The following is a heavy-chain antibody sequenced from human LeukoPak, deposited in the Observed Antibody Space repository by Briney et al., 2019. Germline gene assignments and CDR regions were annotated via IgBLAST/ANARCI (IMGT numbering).Heavy chain of an antibody. D-gene: IGHD3-10*01. J-gene: IGHJ4*02. Sequence: GGSLRLSCTASGFTFSKYGMHWVRQAPGKGLEWVAVISYDGSNKYYVDSVKGRFTVSRDNSKNTLYLQMSSLRAGDTAVYYCAKAGHYGSGSYYSDYWGRGTLVTVSP. CDR1: GFTFSKYG. V-gene: IGHV3-30*18. CDR3: AKAGHYGSGSYYSDY. CDR2: ISYDGSNK.